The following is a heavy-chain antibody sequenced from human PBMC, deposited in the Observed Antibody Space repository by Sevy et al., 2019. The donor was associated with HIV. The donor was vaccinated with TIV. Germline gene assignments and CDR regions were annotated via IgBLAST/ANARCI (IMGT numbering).Heavy chain of an antibody. CDR3: ARDDGNYYFHY. D-gene: IGHD1-7*01. V-gene: IGHV3-7*01. CDR1: GFTFSKYW. CDR2: IKQDAGQK. J-gene: IGHJ4*02. Sequence: WGSLRLSCAASGFTFSKYWMGWVRQAPWKGLEWVANIKQDAGQKYYVDSVKGRFTISRDNAKNSLYLQMNSLRAEDTAVYFCARDDGNYYFHYWGQGTLVTVSS.